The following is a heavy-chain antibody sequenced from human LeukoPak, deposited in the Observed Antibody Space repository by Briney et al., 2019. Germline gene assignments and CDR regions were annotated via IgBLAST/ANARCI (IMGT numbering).Heavy chain of an antibody. Sequence: PSETLSLTCTASGGSISNYYWSWIRQPAGKGLEWIGRIYSSGTTIYNPSLKSRVTMSVDTSQNQFSLKLSSVTAADTAVYYCASLLADDSVRGGAFDKWGQGTMVTVSS. V-gene: IGHV4-4*07. J-gene: IGHJ3*02. CDR2: IYSSGTT. CDR1: GGSISNYY. CDR3: ASLLADDSVRGGAFDK. D-gene: IGHD3-22*01.